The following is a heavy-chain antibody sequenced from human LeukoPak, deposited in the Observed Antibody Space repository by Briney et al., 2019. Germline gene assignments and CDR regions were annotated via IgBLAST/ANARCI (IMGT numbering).Heavy chain of an antibody. CDR3: ASERTYYYDSSGYR. CDR1: GGSISSGDYY. Sequence: SETLSLTCTVSGGSISSGDYYWSWIRQPPGKGLKWIGYIYYSGSTYYNPSLKSRVTISVDTSKNQFSLKLSSVTAADTAVYYCASERTYYYDSSGYRWGQGTLVTVSS. J-gene: IGHJ4*02. D-gene: IGHD3-22*01. V-gene: IGHV4-30-4*08. CDR2: IYYSGST.